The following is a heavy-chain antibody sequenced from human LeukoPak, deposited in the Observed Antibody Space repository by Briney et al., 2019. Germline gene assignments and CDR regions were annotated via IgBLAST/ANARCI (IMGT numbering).Heavy chain of an antibody. CDR3: AAEIYGGNTDCCTFDF. V-gene: IGHV1-58*02. D-gene: IGHD4-23*01. CDR2: IGVAGGNT. CDR1: GFTFCNSA. Sequence: ASVKVSCKASGFTFCNSAIQWVRQARGQRLEWIGWIGVAGGNTNYAQTLQGRITITRDMSTSTAYMELTSLRSDDTAVYYCAAEIYGGNTDCCTFDFWGPGTPVTVSS. J-gene: IGHJ3*01.